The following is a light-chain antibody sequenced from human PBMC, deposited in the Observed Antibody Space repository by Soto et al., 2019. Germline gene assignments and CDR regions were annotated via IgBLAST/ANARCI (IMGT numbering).Light chain of an antibody. CDR3: QVWDSGSAHVV. J-gene: IGLJ2*01. CDR2: SDT. Sequence: SYELTQPPSVSVAPGKTASISCGGNNIGSKVVHGYPQKPGQAPVLVIYSDTDLPPVIPERFSGSNSANLATLTISRGEAGDEADYYCQVWDSGSAHVVFGGGTKLTVL. CDR1: NIGSKV. V-gene: IGLV3-21*04.